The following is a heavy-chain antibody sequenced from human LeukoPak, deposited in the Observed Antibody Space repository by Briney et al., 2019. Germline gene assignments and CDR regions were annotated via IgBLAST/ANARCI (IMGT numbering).Heavy chain of an antibody. V-gene: IGHV1-3*01. CDR1: GYTFTSYA. CDR2: INAGNGNT. CDR3: ARSRTELLWFGEPILGYFDY. J-gene: IGHJ4*02. Sequence: ASVKVSCKASGYTFTSYAMHWVRQAPGQRLEWMGWINAGNGNTKYSQKFQGRVTITRDTSASTAYMELSSLRSEDTAVYYCARSRTELLWFGEPILGYFDYWGQGTLVTVSS. D-gene: IGHD3-10*01.